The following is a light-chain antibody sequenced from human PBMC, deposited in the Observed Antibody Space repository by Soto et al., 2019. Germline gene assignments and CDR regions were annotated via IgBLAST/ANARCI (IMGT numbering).Light chain of an antibody. J-gene: IGKJ1*01. CDR3: LQHKTYPWT. V-gene: IGKV3D-15*01. CDR1: QSVSSN. Sequence: ETVMTQSPATLSVSPGERATLSCRASQSVSSNLAWYQQKPGQPPRLLIYDISTRATGIPTRFSGSGSGTEFTLTISSLQSEDFADYYCLQHKTYPWTFGQGTKVEI. CDR2: DIS.